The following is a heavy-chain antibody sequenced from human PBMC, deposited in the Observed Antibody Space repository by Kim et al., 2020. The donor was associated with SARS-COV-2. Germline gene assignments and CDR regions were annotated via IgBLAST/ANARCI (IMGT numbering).Heavy chain of an antibody. Sequence: GGSLRLSCAASGFTFSYYSMNWVRQAPGKGLEWFSYISSRSSPIYYADSVKGRFTVSRDNAKNSLYLQMNSLRDEDTAVYYCAREGQWLSLYYYGMDVWGQGTTVTVSS. CDR3: AREGQWLSLYYYGMDV. CDR1: GFTFSYYS. J-gene: IGHJ6*02. V-gene: IGHV3-48*02. D-gene: IGHD6-19*01. CDR2: ISSRSSPI.